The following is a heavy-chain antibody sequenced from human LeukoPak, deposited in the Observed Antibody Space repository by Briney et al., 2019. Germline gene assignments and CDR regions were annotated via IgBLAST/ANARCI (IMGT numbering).Heavy chain of an antibody. CDR1: GGTFSSYA. V-gene: IGHV1-69*13. CDR3: ARKRLGYCSGGSCPLDY. Sequence: ASVKVSCKASGGTFSSYAISWVRQAPGQGLEWMGGIIPIFGTANYAQKFQGRVTITADESTSTAYVELSSLRSEDTALYYCARKRLGYCSGGSCPLDYWGQGTLVTVSS. D-gene: IGHD2-15*01. CDR2: IIPIFGTA. J-gene: IGHJ4*02.